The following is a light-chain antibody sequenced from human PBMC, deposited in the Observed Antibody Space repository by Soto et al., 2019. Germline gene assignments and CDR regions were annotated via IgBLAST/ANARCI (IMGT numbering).Light chain of an antibody. CDR3: QQYSNWPPVT. Sequence: IVFTQSPDTLSVSPGERATLSCRASQSISRTLAWYQQKSGQPPRLLIYDASTRANGLPARFSGSGSGTELTLTISSLQSEDFAVYYCQQYSNWPPVTFGGGTQVDIK. CDR1: QSISRT. V-gene: IGKV3D-15*01. J-gene: IGKJ4*01. CDR2: DAS.